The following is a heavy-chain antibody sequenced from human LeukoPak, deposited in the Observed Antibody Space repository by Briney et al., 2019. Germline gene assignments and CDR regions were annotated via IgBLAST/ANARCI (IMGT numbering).Heavy chain of an antibody. CDR1: GGTFSSYA. Sequence: ASVKVSCKASGGTFSSYAISWVRQAPVQGLEWMGGIIPIFGTANYAQKFQGRVTITADESTSTAYMGLSSLRSEDTAVYYCARDFGNSSSSALTIYYYYYMDVWGKGTTVTVSS. CDR2: IIPIFGTA. D-gene: IGHD6-6*01. J-gene: IGHJ6*03. V-gene: IGHV1-69*13. CDR3: ARDFGNSSSSALTIYYYYYMDV.